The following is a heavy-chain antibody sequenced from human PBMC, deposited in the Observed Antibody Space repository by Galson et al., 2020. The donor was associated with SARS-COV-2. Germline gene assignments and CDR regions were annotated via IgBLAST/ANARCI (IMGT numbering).Heavy chain of an antibody. CDR2: SNHSGST. CDR1: GGSFSGYY. J-gene: IGHJ4*02. CDR3: ASFQGVGFWSGYYD. V-gene: IGHV4-34*01. Sequence: SETLSLTCAVYGGSFSGYYWSWIRQPPGKGLEWIGESNHSGSTNYNPSLKSRVTISVDTSKNQFYLKLSSVTAADTAVYYCASFQGVGFWSGYYDWGQGTLVTVSS. D-gene: IGHD3-3*01.